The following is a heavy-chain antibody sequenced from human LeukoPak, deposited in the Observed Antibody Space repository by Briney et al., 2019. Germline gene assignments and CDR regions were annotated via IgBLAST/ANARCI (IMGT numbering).Heavy chain of an antibody. V-gene: IGHV3-23*01. J-gene: IGHJ4*02. CDR1: GFTFSSYA. CDR2: ITSTGGNT. CDR3: AKDGVLLWFGE. Sequence: GGSLRLSCAASGFTFSSYAMSWVRQAPGKGLEWVSSITSTGGNTFYADSVKGRFTISRDNSKNTLYLQMNSLRAEDTAVYYCAKDGVLLWFGEGGQGTLVTVSS. D-gene: IGHD3-10*01.